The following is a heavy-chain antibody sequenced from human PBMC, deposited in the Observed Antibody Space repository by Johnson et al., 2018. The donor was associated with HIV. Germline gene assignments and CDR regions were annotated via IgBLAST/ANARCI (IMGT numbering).Heavy chain of an antibody. CDR3: AKDWSVLEWLSLHAFDI. Sequence: QEQLVESGGGVVQPGRSLRLSCAASGFTFSSYAMHWVRQAPGKGLECVAVISYDGSNKYYADSVKGRFTISRDNSKNTLYLQMNSLRAEDTAVYYCAKDWSVLEWLSLHAFDIWGQGTMVTVSS. D-gene: IGHD3-3*01. CDR2: ISYDGSNK. V-gene: IGHV3-30*04. J-gene: IGHJ3*02. CDR1: GFTFSSYA.